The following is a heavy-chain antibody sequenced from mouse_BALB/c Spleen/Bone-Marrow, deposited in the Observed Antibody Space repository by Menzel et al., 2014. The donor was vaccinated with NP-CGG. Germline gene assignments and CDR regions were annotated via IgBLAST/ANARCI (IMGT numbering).Heavy chain of an antibody. V-gene: IGHV2-6-7*01. D-gene: IGHD1-1*01. CDR2: IWGDGST. CDR3: ARDRYGSSWAWFAY. Sequence: VKLVESGPGLVAPSQSLSITCTVSGFSLTDYGVNWVRQPPGKGLEWLGMIWGDGSTDYNSALKSRLSISKDNSKSQVFFKMNSLQTDDTARYYCARDRYGSSWAWFAYWGQGTLVTVSA. J-gene: IGHJ3*01. CDR1: GFSLTDYG.